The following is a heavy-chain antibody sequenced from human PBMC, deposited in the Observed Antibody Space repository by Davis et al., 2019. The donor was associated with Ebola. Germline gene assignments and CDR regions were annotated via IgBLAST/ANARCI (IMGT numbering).Heavy chain of an antibody. CDR3: ARGWLRVGMDV. D-gene: IGHD5-18*01. CDR1: GDSVSSAG. CDR2: TYYKSKWYN. Sequence: HPQTPSLTCAISGDSVSSAGWNWIRQSPSRGLEWLGRTYYKSKWYNDYAVSVKSRITINPDTSKNQFSLQLNSVTPEDTALYYCARGWLRVGMDVWGEGTTVTVSS. J-gene: IGHJ6*04. V-gene: IGHV6-1*01.